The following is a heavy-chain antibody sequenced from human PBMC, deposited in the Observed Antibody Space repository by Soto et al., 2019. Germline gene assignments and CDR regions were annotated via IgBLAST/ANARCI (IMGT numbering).Heavy chain of an antibody. CDR1: GGSFSGYY. D-gene: IGHD3-22*01. V-gene: IGHV4-34*01. CDR3: ARGVSYYDSSGYYYSDYYGMDV. Sequence: QVQLQQWGAGLLKPSETLSLTCAVYGGSFSGYYWSWIRQPPGKGLEWIGEINHSGSTNYNPSLKXXXPMSVDPTKTXXAXKXXSVTAAYTAVYYCARGVSYYDSSGYYYSDYYGMDVWGQGTTVTVSS. CDR2: INHSGST. J-gene: IGHJ6*02.